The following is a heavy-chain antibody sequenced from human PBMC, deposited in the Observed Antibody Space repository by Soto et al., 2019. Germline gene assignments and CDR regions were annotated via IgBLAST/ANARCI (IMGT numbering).Heavy chain of an antibody. D-gene: IGHD4-17*01. CDR2: ISANGIT. CDR1: GFSFSDYV. J-gene: IGHJ6*02. V-gene: IGHV3-23*01. Sequence: GGSLRLSCAAPGFSFSDYVMSWVRQAPGKGLEWVTGISANGITDYADSVKCRFTMSRDSFKNTLYLQLNALRADDTAIYYCARSSRTVTTHYYCALDVWGQGTTVTVSS. CDR3: ARSSRTVTTHYYCALDV.